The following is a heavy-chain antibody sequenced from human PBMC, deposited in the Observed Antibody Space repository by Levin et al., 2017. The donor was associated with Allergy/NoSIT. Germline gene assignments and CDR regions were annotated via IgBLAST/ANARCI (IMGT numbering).Heavy chain of an antibody. CDR1: GFTFSSYG. D-gene: IGHD2-15*01. J-gene: IGHJ3*02. CDR3: ARDRQHCSGGSCYFFSAFDI. CDR2: IWYDGSNK. Sequence: LSLTCAASGFTFSSYGMHWVRQAPGKGLEWVAVIWYDGSNKYYADSVKGRFTISRDNSKNTLYLQMNSLRAEDTAVYYCARDRQHCSGGSCYFFSAFDIWGQGTMVTVSS. V-gene: IGHV3-33*01.